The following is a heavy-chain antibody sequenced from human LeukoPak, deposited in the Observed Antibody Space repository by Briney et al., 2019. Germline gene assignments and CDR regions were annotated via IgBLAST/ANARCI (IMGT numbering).Heavy chain of an antibody. CDR1: GYTFTGYY. Sequence: ASVKVSCKASGYTFTGYYMHWVRQTPGQGLEWMGWIKPDSGGTNYARQFQGRVTMTRDTSINRAYMELSRLRSDDTALYYCAREKTGGAAFDIWGQGTMVTVSS. J-gene: IGHJ3*02. D-gene: IGHD7-27*01. CDR3: AREKTGGAAFDI. CDR2: IKPDSGGT. V-gene: IGHV1-2*02.